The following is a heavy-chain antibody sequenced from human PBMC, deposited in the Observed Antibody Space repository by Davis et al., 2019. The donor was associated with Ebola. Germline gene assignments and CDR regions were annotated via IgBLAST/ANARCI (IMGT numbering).Heavy chain of an antibody. V-gene: IGHV3-30*18. CDR2: ISYDGSNK. CDR3: AKPHYYDSSPHFQH. D-gene: IGHD3-22*01. Sequence: GESLKISCAASGFTFSSYGMHWVRQAPGKGLEWVAVISYDGSNKYYADSVKGRFTISRDNSKNTLYLQMNSLRAEDTAVYYCAKPHYYDSSPHFQHWGQGTLVTVSS. CDR1: GFTFSSYG. J-gene: IGHJ1*01.